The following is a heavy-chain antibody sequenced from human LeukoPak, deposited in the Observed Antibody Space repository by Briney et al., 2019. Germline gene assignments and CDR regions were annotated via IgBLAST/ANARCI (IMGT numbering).Heavy chain of an antibody. CDR3: TRGGAPYGDYPHFGY. Sequence: PGGSLRLSCAASGFTFSSYAMSWVRQAPGKGLEWVSAISGSGGSTYYADSVKGRFTISRDNAKNTLYLQMNSLRAEDTAVYYCTRGGAPYGDYPHFGYWGQGTLVTVSS. CDR1: GFTFSSYA. J-gene: IGHJ4*02. D-gene: IGHD4-17*01. V-gene: IGHV3-23*01. CDR2: ISGSGGST.